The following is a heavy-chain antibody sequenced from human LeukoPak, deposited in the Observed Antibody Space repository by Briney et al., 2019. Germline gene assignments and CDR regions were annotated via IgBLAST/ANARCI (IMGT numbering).Heavy chain of an antibody. J-gene: IGHJ4*02. Sequence: GASVNLTCKSSGYSFTRYAIHWVRQAPGQGLEWMGWISCGKGETKYSQKFQDRVTITSDTAANTPYMKLSSLRSEDTAVYYCARVNGYLELWWWGQGVMVTVAS. CDR1: GYSFTRYA. D-gene: IGHD3-16*01. CDR2: ISCGKGET. CDR3: ARVNGYLELWW. V-gene: IGHV1-3*01.